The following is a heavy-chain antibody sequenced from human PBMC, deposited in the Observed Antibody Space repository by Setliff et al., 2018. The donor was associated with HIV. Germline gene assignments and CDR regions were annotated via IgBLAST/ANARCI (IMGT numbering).Heavy chain of an antibody. CDR2: ISSRGSTI. D-gene: IGHD3-3*01. J-gene: IGHJ6*03. V-gene: IGHV3-48*01. CDR3: ARDSLLEWSRYGDKDV. Sequence: PGGSLRLSCAASGFIFSNYDLNWVRQTPGKGLDWISYISSRGSTIYYTDSAKGRFTISRDNVKNSMYLQMNSLRAEDTAVYYCARDSLLEWSRYGDKDVWGKGTTVTVSS. CDR1: GFIFSNYD.